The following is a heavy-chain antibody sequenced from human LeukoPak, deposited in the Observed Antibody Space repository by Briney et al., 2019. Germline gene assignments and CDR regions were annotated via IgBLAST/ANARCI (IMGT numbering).Heavy chain of an antibody. D-gene: IGHD6-19*01. CDR1: GGSISSYY. V-gene: IGHV4-59*01. Sequence: SETLSLTCTVSGGSISSYYWSWIRQPPGKGLEWIGSIYYSGSTNYNPSLKSRVTISVDTSKNQFSLKLSSVTAADTAVYYCATIERSGWYVSYWGQGTLVTVSS. CDR3: ATIERSGWYVSY. J-gene: IGHJ4*02. CDR2: IYYSGST.